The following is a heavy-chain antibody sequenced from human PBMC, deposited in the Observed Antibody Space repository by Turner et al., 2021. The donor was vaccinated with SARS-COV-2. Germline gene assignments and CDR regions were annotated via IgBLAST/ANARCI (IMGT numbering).Heavy chain of an antibody. V-gene: IGHV4-39*01. CDR1: GGSISSSPYY. CDR3: ARRSEGYYGSGSHWFDP. Sequence: QLHLQESGPGLVKPSETLSLTCTVSGGSISSSPYYWGWIRQPPGKGLEWIGSIYYSGSTYYNPSLKSRVTISVDTSKNQFSLKLSSVTAADTAVYYCARRSEGYYGSGSHWFDPWGQGTLVTVSS. D-gene: IGHD3-10*01. CDR2: IYYSGST. J-gene: IGHJ5*02.